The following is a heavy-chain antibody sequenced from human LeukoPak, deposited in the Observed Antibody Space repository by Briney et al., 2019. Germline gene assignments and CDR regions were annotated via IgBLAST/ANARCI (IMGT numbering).Heavy chain of an antibody. J-gene: IGHJ4*02. V-gene: IGHV3-23*01. CDR2: ISGSGGST. CDR3: AKDYRSGYSSSWFVGYYFDY. Sequence: GGSLRLSCAASGFTFSSYAMSWVRQAPGKGLEWVSAISGSGGSTYYADSVKGRFTISRDNSKNKLYLQMNSLRAEDTAVYYCAKDYRSGYSSSWFVGYYFDYWGQGTLVTVSS. D-gene: IGHD6-13*01. CDR1: GFTFSSYA.